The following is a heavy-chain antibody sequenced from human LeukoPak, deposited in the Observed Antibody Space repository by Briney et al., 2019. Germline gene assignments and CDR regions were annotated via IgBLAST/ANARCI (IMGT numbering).Heavy chain of an antibody. CDR3: ARRNSVTVAFDY. CDR2: INHSGST. Sequence: PSETLSLTCAVYGGSFSGYYWSWIRQPPGKGPEWIGEINHSGSTNYNPSLKSRVTISVDTSKNQFSLKLSSVTAADTAVYYCARRNSVTVAFDYWGQGTLVTVSS. CDR1: GGSFSGYY. D-gene: IGHD1-14*01. J-gene: IGHJ4*02. V-gene: IGHV4-34*01.